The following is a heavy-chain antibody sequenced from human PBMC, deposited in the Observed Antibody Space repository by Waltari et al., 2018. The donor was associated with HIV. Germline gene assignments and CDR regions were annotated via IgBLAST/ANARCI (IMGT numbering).Heavy chain of an antibody. J-gene: IGHJ3*01. V-gene: IGHV3-23*04. CDR2: VIRTGCSI. Sequence: EGRLAASGGGVVQPGGSLRLSWVVSRLPYMTLALGGLRQAPEQCLDSVSSVIRTGCSIYYADSVKGRFTISSDHSGNSSLMQLDILLSDDAGVYYCVKEGEAYYVDAFHLWGQGTMVTVSS. CDR1: RLPYMTLA. D-gene: IGHD3-16*01. CDR3: VKEGEAYYVDAFHL.